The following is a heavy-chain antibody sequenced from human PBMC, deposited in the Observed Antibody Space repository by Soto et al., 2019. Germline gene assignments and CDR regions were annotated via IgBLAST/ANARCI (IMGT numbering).Heavy chain of an antibody. CDR3: AREPGYSSSWYRTTATEYFQH. J-gene: IGHJ1*01. D-gene: IGHD6-13*01. CDR1: GYTFTSYG. Sequence: ASVKVSCKASGYTFTSYGISWVRQAPGQGLEWMGIINPSGGSTSYAQKFQGRVTMTRDTSTSTVYMELSSLRSEDTAVYYCAREPGYSSSWYRTTATEYFQHWGQGTLVTVSS. V-gene: IGHV1-46*03. CDR2: INPSGGST.